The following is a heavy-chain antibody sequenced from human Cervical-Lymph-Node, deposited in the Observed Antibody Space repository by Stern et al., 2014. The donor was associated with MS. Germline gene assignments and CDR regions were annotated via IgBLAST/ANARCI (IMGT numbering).Heavy chain of an antibody. D-gene: IGHD2-8*01. CDR3: TTTNGNWLDFDY. J-gene: IGHJ4*02. Sequence: EVQLVESGGDLVKPGGSLRLSCAASGFTFSRAWMTWVRQAPGKGMEWVGRIKSKTDGGTTDSSAPVKGRFTISRDDSKSMLYLQMNSLRIEDTAVYYCTTTNGNWLDFDYWCQGTLVTVSS. V-gene: IGHV3-15*01. CDR2: IKSKTDGGTT. CDR1: GFTFSRAW.